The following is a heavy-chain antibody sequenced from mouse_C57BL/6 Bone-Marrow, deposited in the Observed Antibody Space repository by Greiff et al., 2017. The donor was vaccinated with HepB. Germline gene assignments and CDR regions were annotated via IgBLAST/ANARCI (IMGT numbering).Heavy chain of an antibody. CDR1: GYTFTSYW. CDR2: IHPNSGST. D-gene: IGHD1-1*01. V-gene: IGHV1-64*01. CDR3: ARGHYYGSSSYYLDY. J-gene: IGHJ2*01. Sequence: VQLQQPGAELVKPGASVKLSCKASGYTFTSYWMHWVKQRPGQGLEWIGMIHPNSGSTNYNEKFKSKATLTVDKSSSTAYMQLSSLTSEDSAVYYCARGHYYGSSSYYLDYWGQGTTLTGSS.